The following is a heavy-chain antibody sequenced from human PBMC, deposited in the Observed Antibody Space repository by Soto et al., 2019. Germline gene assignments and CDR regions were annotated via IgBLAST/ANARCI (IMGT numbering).Heavy chain of an antibody. CDR3: ARTSYDSSGTAADP. CDR2: IYYSGSN. CDR1: GGSISSGGYY. Sequence: QVQLQESGPGLVKPSQTLSLTCTVSGGSISSGGYYWSWIRQHPGKGLEWIGYIYYSGSNYYNPCLKSRVTISVDTSKNQFYLKLSSVTDADTAVYYCARTSYDSSGTAADPWGQGTLVTVSS. D-gene: IGHD3-22*01. V-gene: IGHV4-31*03. J-gene: IGHJ5*02.